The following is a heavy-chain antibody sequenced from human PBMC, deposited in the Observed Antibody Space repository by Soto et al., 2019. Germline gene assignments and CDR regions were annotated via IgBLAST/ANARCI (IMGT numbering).Heavy chain of an antibody. D-gene: IGHD3-10*01. J-gene: IGHJ6*03. CDR1: GGSISSSSYY. V-gene: IGHV4-39*01. CDR3: KGYYYGSGSSLLYYYYMDV. Sequence: SETLSLTCTVSGGSISSSSYYWGWIRQPPGKGLEWIGSIYYSGSTYYNPSLKSRVTISVDTSKNQFSLKLSAVTAADTAVYYCKGYYYGSGSSLLYYYYMDVWGKGTTVTVSS. CDR2: IYYSGST.